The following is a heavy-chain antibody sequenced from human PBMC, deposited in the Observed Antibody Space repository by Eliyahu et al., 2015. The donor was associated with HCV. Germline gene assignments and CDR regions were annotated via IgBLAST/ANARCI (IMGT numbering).Heavy chain of an antibody. V-gene: IGHV1-3*01. J-gene: IGHJ5*02. D-gene: IGHD6-13*01. CDR2: INAGNGNT. CDR1: GYTFTSYA. CDR3: ARDYSSSWLNWFDP. Sequence: QVQLVQSGAEVKKPGASVXVSCKASGYTFTSYAMHWVRQAPGQRLEWMGWINAGNGNTKXSQKFQGRVTITRDTSASTAYMELSSLRSEDTAVYYCARDYSSSWLNWFDPWGQGTLVTVSS.